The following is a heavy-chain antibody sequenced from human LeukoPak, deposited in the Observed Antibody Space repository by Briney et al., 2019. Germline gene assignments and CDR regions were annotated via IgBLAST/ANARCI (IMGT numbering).Heavy chain of an antibody. CDR3: ARPKGHYYDSSGYSA. CDR1: GGSIRSYY. D-gene: IGHD3-22*01. J-gene: IGHJ5*02. Sequence: PSETLSLNCIVSGGSIRSYYWSWIRQPPGKGLEWIGEINHSGSTNYNPSLKSRVTISVDTSKNQFSLKLSSVTAADTAVYYCARPKGHYYDSSGYSAWGQGTLVTVSS. CDR2: INHSGST. V-gene: IGHV4-34*01.